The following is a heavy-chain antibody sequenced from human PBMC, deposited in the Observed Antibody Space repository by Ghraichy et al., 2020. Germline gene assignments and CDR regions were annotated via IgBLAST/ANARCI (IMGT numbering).Heavy chain of an antibody. Sequence: GGSLRLSCAASGFTFSAYSMNWVRQAPGKGLEWVSKISSSSTIYYADSVKGRFTISRDNAKNSMYLQMNSLRDEDTAVYYCAADILTGYYRPLWGQGTLVTVSS. CDR3: AADILTGYYRPL. CDR1: GFTFSAYS. V-gene: IGHV3-48*02. J-gene: IGHJ4*02. D-gene: IGHD3-9*01. CDR2: ISSSSTI.